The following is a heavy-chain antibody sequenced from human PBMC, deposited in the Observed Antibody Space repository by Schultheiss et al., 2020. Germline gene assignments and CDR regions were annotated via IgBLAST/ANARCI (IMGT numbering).Heavy chain of an antibody. J-gene: IGHJ4*02. V-gene: IGHV4-59*12. Sequence: SQTLSLTCTVSGGSISSYYWSWIRQPRGKGLEWIGCIIYSGTTNCNPSLKSRVTISVDTSKNQFSLKLSSVTAADTAVYYCARGREDDYVWGSYYYFDYWGQGTLVTVSS. CDR3: ARGREDDYVWGSYYYFDY. CDR1: GGSISSYY. CDR2: IIYSGTT. D-gene: IGHD3-16*01.